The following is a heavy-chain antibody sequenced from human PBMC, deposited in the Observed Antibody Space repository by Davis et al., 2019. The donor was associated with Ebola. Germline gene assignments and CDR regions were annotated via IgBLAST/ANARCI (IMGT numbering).Heavy chain of an antibody. D-gene: IGHD3-3*01. CDR2: IYYSGST. J-gene: IGHJ6*02. CDR3: ARDGGRYYYYGMDV. V-gene: IGHV4-34*01. Sequence: SETLSLTCTVYGGSFSGYYWSWIRQPPGKGLEWIGSIYYSGSTYYNPSLKSRVTISVDTSKNQFSLKLSSVTAADTAVYYCARDGGRYYYYGMDVWGQGTTVTVSS. CDR1: GGSFSGYY.